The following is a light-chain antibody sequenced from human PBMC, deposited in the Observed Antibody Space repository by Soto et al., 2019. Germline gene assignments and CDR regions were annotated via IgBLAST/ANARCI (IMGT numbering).Light chain of an antibody. J-gene: IGLJ2*01. CDR1: SSDVGAYNH. CDR2: DVS. Sequence: QSALTQPASVSGSPGQSTTISCTGTSSDVGAYNHISWYQQHPGKAPKLLIYDVSNLPSGLSNRFSGSKSGNTASLTIAGLQADDEADYYCSSHASGSTLIFGGGTKVTVL. V-gene: IGLV2-14*03. CDR3: SSHASGSTLI.